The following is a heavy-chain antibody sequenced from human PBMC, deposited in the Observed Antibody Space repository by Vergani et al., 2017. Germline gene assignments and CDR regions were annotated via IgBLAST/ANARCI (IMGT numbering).Heavy chain of an antibody. V-gene: IGHV4-38-2*01. D-gene: IGHD2-2*01. CDR1: GYSISSGNY. J-gene: IGHJ5*02. Sequence: QVQLQESGPGLVKPSETLSLTCAVSGYSISSGNYWGWTRQPPGKGLEWIGSIYNNGSTYYNPSLKSRVTITVDTSKNQFSLKLSSVTAAAPAVYYCARHHYYADDNWFDPWGQGTLVTVSS. CDR3: ARHHYYADDNWFDP. CDR2: IYNNGST.